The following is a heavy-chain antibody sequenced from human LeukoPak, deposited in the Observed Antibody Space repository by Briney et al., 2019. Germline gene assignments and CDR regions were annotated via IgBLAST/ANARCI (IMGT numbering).Heavy chain of an antibody. CDR3: ARDYYDFWSGYLGRYYYYYMDV. J-gene: IGHJ6*03. CDR1: GFTFDDYA. V-gene: IGHV3-43D*03. D-gene: IGHD3-3*01. CDR2: ISWDGGST. Sequence: GGSLRLSCAASGFTFDDYAMHWVRQAPGKGLEWVSLISWDGGSTCYADSVKGRFTISRDNSKNSLYLQMNSLRAEDTALYYCARDYYDFWSGYLGRYYYYYMDVWGKGTTVTVSS.